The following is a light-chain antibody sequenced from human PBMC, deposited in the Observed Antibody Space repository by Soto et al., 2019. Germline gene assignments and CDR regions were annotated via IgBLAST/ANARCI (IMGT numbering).Light chain of an antibody. Sequence: QSVLTQPPSASGAPGQRVTISCSGASSNVGTNCVNWYRQYPGTAPKLLIYCNDQRPSGVPDRVSGSKSGTSASLAISGLQSEDEADYYCSVSDDILSAWMFGGGTQLTVL. CDR1: SSNVGTNC. J-gene: IGLJ3*02. V-gene: IGLV1-44*01. CDR2: CND. CDR3: SVSDDILSAWM.